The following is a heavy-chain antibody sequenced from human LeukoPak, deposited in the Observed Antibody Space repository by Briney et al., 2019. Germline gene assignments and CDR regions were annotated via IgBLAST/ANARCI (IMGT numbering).Heavy chain of an antibody. D-gene: IGHD2-15*01. V-gene: IGHV4-61*08. J-gene: IGHJ5*02. CDR2: IYYSGGT. CDR1: GGSISSGDYY. CDR3: ARGKDLFDP. Sequence: EPSETLSLTCTVSGGSISSGDYYWSWIRQPPGKGLEWIGYIYYSGGTNYNPSLKSRVTISVDTSKSQFSLKLSSVTAADTAVYYCARGKDLFDPWGQGTLVTVSS.